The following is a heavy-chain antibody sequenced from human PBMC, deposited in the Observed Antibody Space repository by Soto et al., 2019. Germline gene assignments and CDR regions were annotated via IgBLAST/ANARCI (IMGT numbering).Heavy chain of an antibody. CDR2: INPNSGGT. J-gene: IGHJ6*02. Sequence: ASVKVSCKASGYTFTGYYMHWVRQAPGQGLEWMGWINPNSGGTNYAQKFQGWVTMTRDTSISTAYMELSRLRSDDTAVYYCARGGDRWLQFLHYYYGMDVWGQGTKVTVSS. CDR1: GYTFTGYY. V-gene: IGHV1-2*04. D-gene: IGHD5-12*01. CDR3: ARGGDRWLQFLHYYYGMDV.